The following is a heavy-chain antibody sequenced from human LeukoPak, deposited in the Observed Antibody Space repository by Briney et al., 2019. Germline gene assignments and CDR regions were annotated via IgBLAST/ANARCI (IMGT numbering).Heavy chain of an antibody. CDR2: ISSSSSYI. Sequence: GGSLRLSCAASGFTFSSYGMHWVRQAPGKGLEWVSSISSSSSYIYYADSVKGRFTISRDNAKNSLYLQMNSLRAEDTAVYYCARAGATLQYAFDIWGQGTMVTVSS. V-gene: IGHV3-21*01. CDR3: ARAGATLQYAFDI. J-gene: IGHJ3*02. D-gene: IGHD1-26*01. CDR1: GFTFSSYG.